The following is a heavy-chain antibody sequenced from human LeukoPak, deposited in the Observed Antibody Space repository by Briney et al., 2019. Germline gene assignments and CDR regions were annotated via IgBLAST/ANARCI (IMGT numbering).Heavy chain of an antibody. CDR3: ARAPKYCSGGSCYLSY. Sequence: GSLRLSCAASGFTFSSYWMSWVRQAPGKGLEWVANIKQDGSEKYYVDSAKGRFTISRDNAKNSLYLQMNSLRAEDTAVYYCARAPKYCSGGSCYLSYWGQGTLVTVSS. V-gene: IGHV3-7*01. J-gene: IGHJ4*02. D-gene: IGHD2-15*01. CDR2: IKQDGSEK. CDR1: GFTFSSYW.